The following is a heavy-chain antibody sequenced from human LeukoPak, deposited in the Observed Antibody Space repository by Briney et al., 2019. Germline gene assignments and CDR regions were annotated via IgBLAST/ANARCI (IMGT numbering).Heavy chain of an antibody. J-gene: IGHJ4*02. CDR1: GFTFSSYR. CDR3: ARSSHYFDH. Sequence: GGSLRLSCAASGFTFSSYRMHWVRQAPGKGLVWVSRITGDESPTDYADSVKGRFTISRDNAKNTLYLQMNSLRAEDTAVYYCARSSHYFDHWGQGTLVTVSS. D-gene: IGHD3-10*01. V-gene: IGHV3-74*01. CDR2: ITGDESPT.